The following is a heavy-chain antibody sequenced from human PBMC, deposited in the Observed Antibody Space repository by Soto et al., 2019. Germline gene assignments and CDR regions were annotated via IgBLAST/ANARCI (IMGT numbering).Heavy chain of an antibody. CDR2: INHSGST. CDR1: GGSFIGYY. Sequence: SETLSLTCAVYGGSFIGYYWSWIRQPPGKGLEWIGEINHSGSTNYNPSLKSRVTISVDTSKNQFSLKLSSVTAADTAVYYCARGRSLYLRGLRLDYWGQGTLVTVSS. V-gene: IGHV4-34*01. J-gene: IGHJ4*02. CDR3: ARGRSLYLRGLRLDY. D-gene: IGHD4-17*01.